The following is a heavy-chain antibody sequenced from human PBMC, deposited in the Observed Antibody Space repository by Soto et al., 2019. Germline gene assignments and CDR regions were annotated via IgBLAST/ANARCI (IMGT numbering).Heavy chain of an antibody. CDR2: TYYRSKWYN. V-gene: IGHV6-1*01. D-gene: IGHD6-19*01. Sequence: SQTLSLTCAISGDSVSSNSAAWNWIRQSPSRGLEWLGRTYYRSKWYNDYAVSVKSRITINPDTSKNQFSLQLNSVTPEDTAVYYCARDLGMAVAGTTGYYYYGMDVWGQGTTVTVSS. CDR1: GDSVSSNSAA. J-gene: IGHJ6*02. CDR3: ARDLGMAVAGTTGYYYYGMDV.